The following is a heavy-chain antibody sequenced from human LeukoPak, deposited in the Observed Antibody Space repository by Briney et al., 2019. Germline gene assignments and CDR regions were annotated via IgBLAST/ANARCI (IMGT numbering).Heavy chain of an antibody. CDR3: AREQWLVLYDY. V-gene: IGHV3-21*01. Sequence: GGSLRLSCAASGFTFSSYRMNWVPQAPGRGVEWVSSISSSSSYIYYADPVKGRFTISRDNAKNSLYLQMISLRAEDTAVYYCAREQWLVLYDYWGQGTLVTVSS. CDR1: GFTFSSYR. CDR2: ISSSSSYI. D-gene: IGHD6-19*01. J-gene: IGHJ4*02.